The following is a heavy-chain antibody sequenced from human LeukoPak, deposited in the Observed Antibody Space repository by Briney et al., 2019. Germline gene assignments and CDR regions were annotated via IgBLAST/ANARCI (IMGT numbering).Heavy chain of an antibody. CDR3: ARENQERFEWELLDWFDP. CDR2: IKQDGSEK. Sequence: QPGGSLRLSCAASGFTFSSYWMSWVRQAPGKGLEWVANIKQDGSEKYYVDSVKGRFTISRDNAKNSLYLQMNSLRAEDTAVYYCARENQERFEWELLDWFDPWGQGTLVTVSS. CDR1: GFTFSSYW. D-gene: IGHD1-26*01. V-gene: IGHV3-7*01. J-gene: IGHJ5*02.